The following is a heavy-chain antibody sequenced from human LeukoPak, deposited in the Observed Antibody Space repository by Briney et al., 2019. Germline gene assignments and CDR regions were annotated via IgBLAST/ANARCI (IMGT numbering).Heavy chain of an antibody. CDR1: GGSINTSY. V-gene: IGHV4-59*01. D-gene: IGHD5-18*01. J-gene: IGHJ4*02. CDR2: IFYSGST. CDR3: ARHDDTAMSFDY. Sequence: SETLSLTCTVSGGSINTSYWSWIRQPPGKGLEWIGYIFYSGSTNYNPSLKSRVTISVDTSKSQFSLKLSSVTAADTAVYYCARHDDTAMSFDYWGQGALVTVSS.